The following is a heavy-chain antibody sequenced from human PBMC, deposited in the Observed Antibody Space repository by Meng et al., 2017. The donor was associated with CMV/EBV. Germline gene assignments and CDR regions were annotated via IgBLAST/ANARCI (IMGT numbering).Heavy chain of an antibody. CDR1: GGSISSYS. CDR3: ARGGLYYYDSSGHFDY. V-gene: IGHV4-4*07. J-gene: IGHJ4*02. D-gene: IGHD3-22*01. CDR2: IYTSGST. Sequence: VHSQWSGPVLLKPSATPALSCAVAGGSISSYSWSWIRQPAGKGLEWIGRIYTSGSTNYNPSLKSRVTMSVDTSKNQFSLKLSSVTAADTAVYYCARGGLYYYDSSGHFDYWGQGTLVTVSS.